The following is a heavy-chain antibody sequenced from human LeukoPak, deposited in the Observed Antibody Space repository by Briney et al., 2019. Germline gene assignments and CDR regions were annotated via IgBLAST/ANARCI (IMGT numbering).Heavy chain of an antibody. V-gene: IGHV3-7*01. J-gene: IGHJ4*02. CDR2: IKQDGSEK. CDR1: GFTFSSHW. Sequence: GGSLGLSCAASGFTFSSHWMSWVRQAPGKGLEWVANIKQDGSEKYYVDSVKGRFTISRDNAKNSLYLQMNSLRAEDTAVYYCAREGWDDSSGYLDYWGQGTLVTVSS. CDR3: AREGWDDSSGYLDY. D-gene: IGHD3-22*01.